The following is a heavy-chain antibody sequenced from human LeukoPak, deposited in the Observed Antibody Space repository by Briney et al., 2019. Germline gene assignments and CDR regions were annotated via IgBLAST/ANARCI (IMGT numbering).Heavy chain of an antibody. CDR2: ISTYDGNR. V-gene: IGHV1-18*01. J-gene: IGHJ6*02. CDR1: AYTFTRYG. Sequence: ASVNVSCKASAYTFTRYGISWVRQPPAQGREWMGWISTYDGNRQYAQNLQGRDTMTTDTSTSTAYMELRSLRSDDTAVYYCARGTTIYDGMDVWGQGTTVTVSS. D-gene: IGHD4-17*01. CDR3: ARGTTIYDGMDV.